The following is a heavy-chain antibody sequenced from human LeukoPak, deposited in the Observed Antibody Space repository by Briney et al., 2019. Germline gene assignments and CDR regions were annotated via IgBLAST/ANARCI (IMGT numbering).Heavy chain of an antibody. CDR3: ARAGGYCSSTSCRSLNY. D-gene: IGHD2-2*01. CDR2: IIPIFGTA. Sequence: ASVKVSCKASGGTFSSYAISWVRQAPGQGLEWMGGIIPIFGTANYAQKFQGRVTITADESTSTAYMELSSLRSEDTAVYCCARAGGYCSSTSCRSLNYWGQGTLVTVSS. V-gene: IGHV1-69*01. CDR1: GGTFSSYA. J-gene: IGHJ4*02.